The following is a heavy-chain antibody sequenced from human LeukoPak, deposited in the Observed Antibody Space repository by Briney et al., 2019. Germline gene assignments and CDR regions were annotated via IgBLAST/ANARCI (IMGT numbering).Heavy chain of an antibody. CDR1: GFTFSKYW. D-gene: IGHD3-10*01. CDR2: TNSDGSST. Sequence: QAAESMSLSCAASGFTFSKYWMQWVRQAPGKGLVWVSRTNSDGSSTSYEDSVKGRFTISRDNAKNTLYLQMNSLRAEDTAVYYCARVSYYYGSGSYRPTAVYYFDYWGQGTLVTVSS. CDR3: ARVSYYYGSGSYRPTAVYYFDY. V-gene: IGHV3-74*01. J-gene: IGHJ4*02.